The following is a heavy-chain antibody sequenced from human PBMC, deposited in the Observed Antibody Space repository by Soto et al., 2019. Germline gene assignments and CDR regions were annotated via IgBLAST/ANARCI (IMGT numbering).Heavy chain of an antibody. CDR1: GFTFSNYW. J-gene: IGHJ4*02. CDR2: LKSDGSGT. V-gene: IGHV3-74*03. Sequence: EVQLVESGGGLVQPGGSLRLSCAVSGFTFSNYWMHWVRQAPGKGLVWVSRLKSDGSGTMYADSVKGRLTISRDNAKNTLSLQMTRLRAEDTAVYYCLRGDGDYYGGNGSLGRHLGQGTLGSFSS. CDR3: LRGDGDYYGGNGSLGRH. D-gene: IGHD3-10*01.